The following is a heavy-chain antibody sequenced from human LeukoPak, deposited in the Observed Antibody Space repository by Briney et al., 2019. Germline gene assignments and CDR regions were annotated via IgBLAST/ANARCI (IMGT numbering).Heavy chain of an antibody. CDR1: GYTFTGYY. V-gene: IGHV1-2*02. Sequence: ASVKVSCKTSGYTFTGYYIQWVRQAPGQGLEWMGWIHPDSGGTNYAQKFQGRVTMTRDTSISTAYMELSRLRSDDTAVYYCARERPGGYDYWGQGTLVTVSS. J-gene: IGHJ4*02. CDR2: IHPDSGGT. D-gene: IGHD4-23*01. CDR3: ARERPGGYDY.